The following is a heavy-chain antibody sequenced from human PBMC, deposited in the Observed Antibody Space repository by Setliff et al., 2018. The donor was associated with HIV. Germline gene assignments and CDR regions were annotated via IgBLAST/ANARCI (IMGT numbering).Heavy chain of an antibody. CDR2: IRSKAYGGTT. Sequence: GGSLRLSCTASGFTFGDYAMSWVRQAPGKGLEWVGFIRSKAYGGTTEYAASVKGRFTISRDDSKSIAYLQMNSLKTEDTAVYYCTRAGGPYDSSGLDAFDIWGQGTMVTVSS. CDR3: TRAGGPYDSSGLDAFDI. J-gene: IGHJ3*02. D-gene: IGHD3-22*01. CDR1: GFTFGDYA. V-gene: IGHV3-49*04.